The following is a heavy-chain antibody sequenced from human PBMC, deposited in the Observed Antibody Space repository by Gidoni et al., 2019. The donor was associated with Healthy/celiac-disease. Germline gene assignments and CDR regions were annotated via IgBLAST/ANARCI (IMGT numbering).Heavy chain of an antibody. CDR1: GGSISSGSYY. J-gene: IGHJ6*02. CDR3: AREADDGYYYYGMDV. V-gene: IGHV4-61*02. D-gene: IGHD3-16*01. CDR2: IYTSGST. Sequence: QVQLQESGPGLVKPSQTLSLTCTVSGGSISSGSYYWSWIRQPAGKGLEWIGRIYTSGSTNYNPSLKSRVTISVDTSKNQFSLKLSSVTAADTAVYYCAREADDGYYYYGMDVWGQGTTVTVSS.